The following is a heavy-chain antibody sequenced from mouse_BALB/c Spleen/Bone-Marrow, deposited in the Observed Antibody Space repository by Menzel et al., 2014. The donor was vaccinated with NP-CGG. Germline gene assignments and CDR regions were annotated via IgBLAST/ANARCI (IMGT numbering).Heavy chain of an antibody. CDR2: IDPANGNT. D-gene: IGHD1-1*01. CDR1: GFNIKDTY. Sequence: EVQLQQSGAELVKPGASVKLSCTASGFNIKDTYMHWVKERPEQGLEWIGRIDPANGNTKYDPKFQGKATITADTSSNTAYLQLSSLTSEDTAVYYCVYGRDWYFDVWGAGTADTVSS. V-gene: IGHV14-3*02. J-gene: IGHJ1*01. CDR3: VYGRDWYFDV.